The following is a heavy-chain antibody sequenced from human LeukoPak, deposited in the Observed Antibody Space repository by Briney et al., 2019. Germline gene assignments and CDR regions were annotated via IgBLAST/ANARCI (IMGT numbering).Heavy chain of an antibody. V-gene: IGHV7-4-1*02. CDR2: INTNTGNP. D-gene: IGHD3-22*01. CDR1: GYIFTSYV. CDR3: ARGDYETHGYQTR. Sequence: GASVKVSCKASGYIFTSYVLHWVRQAPGHGLEWMGWINTNTGNPTYAQGFTGRFVFSLDTSVSTAYLQISSLKADDTAMYYCARGDYETHGYQTRWGQGTLVTVSS. J-gene: IGHJ4*02.